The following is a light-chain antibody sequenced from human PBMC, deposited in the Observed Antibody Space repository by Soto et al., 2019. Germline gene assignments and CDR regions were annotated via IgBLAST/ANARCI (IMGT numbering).Light chain of an antibody. CDR2: AAS. CDR1: QGISNS. Sequence: DIQMTPSPSSLSASVGDRVTITCRASQGISNSLAWHQQKPGKAPEVLISAASTLQSGVPSRFSGSGSGTDFTLTISSLQPEEVATYYCQQYKSVPWTFGQGTKVVIK. J-gene: IGKJ1*01. CDR3: QQYKSVPWT. V-gene: IGKV1-27*01.